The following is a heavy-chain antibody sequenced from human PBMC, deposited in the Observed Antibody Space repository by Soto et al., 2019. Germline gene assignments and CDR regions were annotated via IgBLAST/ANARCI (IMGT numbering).Heavy chain of an antibody. Sequence: QVQLVESGGGVVQPGRSLRLSCAAAGFTFSRDAMHWVRQAPGKGLEWVAVITYDGLDKFKWYAESVEGRFTISRDNSRRMLYLKMNSLRLEETAVYYCVQDRGGCWTFDSWGQGTLVTVSS. V-gene: IGHV3-30*14. CDR2: ITYDGLDKFK. D-gene: IGHD2-15*01. CDR3: VQDRGGCWTFDS. J-gene: IGHJ4*02. CDR1: GFTFSRDA.